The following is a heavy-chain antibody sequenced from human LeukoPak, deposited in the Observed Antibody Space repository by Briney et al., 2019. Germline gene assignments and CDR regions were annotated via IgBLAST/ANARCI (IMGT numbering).Heavy chain of an antibody. CDR3: ASLAAAGPYYYYYMDV. Sequence: SETLSLTCTVSGGSISSYYWSWIRQPAGKGLEWIGRIYTSGSTNYNPSLKSRATMSVDTSKNQFSLKLSSVTAADTAVYYCASLAAAGPYYYYYMDVWGKGTTVTVSS. J-gene: IGHJ6*03. V-gene: IGHV4-4*07. CDR1: GGSISSYY. D-gene: IGHD6-13*01. CDR2: IYTSGST.